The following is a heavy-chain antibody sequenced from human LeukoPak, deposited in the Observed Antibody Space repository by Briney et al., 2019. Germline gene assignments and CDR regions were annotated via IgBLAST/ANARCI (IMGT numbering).Heavy chain of an antibody. J-gene: IGHJ4*02. CDR1: GFTFSSYA. CDR2: ISYDGSNK. D-gene: IGHD2-2*01. Sequence: GGSLRLSCAASGFTFSSYAMHWVRQAPGKGLEWVAVISYDGSNKYYAASVKGRFTISRDNSKNTLYLQMNSLRAEDTAVYYCARGQIVVVPAAMYYWGQGTLVTVSS. V-gene: IGHV3-30-3*01. CDR3: ARGQIVVVPAAMYY.